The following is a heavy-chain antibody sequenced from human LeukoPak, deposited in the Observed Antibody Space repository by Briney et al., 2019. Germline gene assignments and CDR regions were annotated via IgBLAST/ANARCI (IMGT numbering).Heavy chain of an antibody. CDR2: MNPNSGNT. CDR3: ARVDCGGDCYSFDYFDY. J-gene: IGHJ4*02. V-gene: IGHV1-8*01. Sequence: ASVKVSCKASGYTFTSYDINWVRQATGQGLEWMGWMNPNSGNTGYAQKFQGRVTMTRNTSISTAYMELSSLRSEDTAVYYCARVDCGGDCYSFDYFDYWGQGTLVTVSS. CDR1: GYTFTSYD. D-gene: IGHD2-21*02.